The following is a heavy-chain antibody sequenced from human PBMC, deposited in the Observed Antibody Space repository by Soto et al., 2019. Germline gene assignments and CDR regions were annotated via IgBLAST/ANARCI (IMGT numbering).Heavy chain of an antibody. V-gene: IGHV4-59*01. Sequence: QVQLQESGPGLVKPSETLSLTCTVSGGSISSYYWSWIRQPPGKGLEWIGYIYYSGSTNYNPSLKSRVTLSVDPSKNQFSLTLSAVTAADTAVYYCARAFSDGGGSYFFDYWGQGTLVTVSS. CDR1: GGSISSYY. CDR3: ARAFSDGGGSYFFDY. CDR2: IYYSGST. J-gene: IGHJ4*02. D-gene: IGHD1-26*01.